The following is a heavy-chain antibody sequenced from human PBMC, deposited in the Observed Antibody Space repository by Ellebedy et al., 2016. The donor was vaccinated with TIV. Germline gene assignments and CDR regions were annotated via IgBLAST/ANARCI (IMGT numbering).Heavy chain of an antibody. J-gene: IGHJ4*02. CDR2: FIHNGNI. Sequence: GESLKISCAASGFSLSAYSMNWVRQAPGQVLDWVAYFIHNGNILYADSVKGRFTISKDNAKNSLFLQMNSLRDEDTAVYYCARDPDSSGWYGINYWGQGTRVTVSS. V-gene: IGHV3-48*02. CDR1: GFSLSAYS. CDR3: ARDPDSSGWYGINY. D-gene: IGHD6-19*01.